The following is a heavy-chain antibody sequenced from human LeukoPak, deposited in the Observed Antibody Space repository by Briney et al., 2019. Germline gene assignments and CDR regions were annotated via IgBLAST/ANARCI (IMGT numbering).Heavy chain of an antibody. Sequence: SGGSLRLSCAPSGFTISNPWMSCVRQAPGKGREWVGRIKSKADGVTTDYAAPVKCRFNISRDDSKNTLYLQMNSLKTEDTAVYSCTTAASGLSYYWGQGTLVTVSS. CDR2: IKSKADGVTT. J-gene: IGHJ4*02. D-gene: IGHD3-10*01. V-gene: IGHV3-15*01. CDR3: TTAASGLSYY. CDR1: GFTISNPW.